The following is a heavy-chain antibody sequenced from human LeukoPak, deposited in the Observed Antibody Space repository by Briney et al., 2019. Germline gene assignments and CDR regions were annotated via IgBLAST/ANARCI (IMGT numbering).Heavy chain of an antibody. CDR2: ISFSGIT. V-gene: IGHV4-59*08. D-gene: IGHD1-1*01. Sequence: PSETLSLTCTVSGSSINNYCWSWIRQSPGKGLEWIGYISFSGITNYNPSLKGRVTMSVDTSKNQLSLNLNSVTAADTAIYYCTRNVENWGQGTLVTVSS. J-gene: IGHJ4*02. CDR3: TRNVEN. CDR1: GSSINNYC.